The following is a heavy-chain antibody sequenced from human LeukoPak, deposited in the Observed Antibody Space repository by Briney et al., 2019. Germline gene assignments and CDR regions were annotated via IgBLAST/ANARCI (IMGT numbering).Heavy chain of an antibody. Sequence: GASVKVSCKASGYTXTGYYMHWVRQAPGQGLEWMGWINPNSGGTNYAQKFQGRVTMTRDTSISTAYMELSRLRSDDTAVYYCARVGYSSGWYFDYWGQGTLVTVSS. CDR2: INPNSGGT. V-gene: IGHV1-2*02. CDR3: ARVGYSSGWYFDY. CDR1: GYTXTGYY. D-gene: IGHD6-19*01. J-gene: IGHJ4*02.